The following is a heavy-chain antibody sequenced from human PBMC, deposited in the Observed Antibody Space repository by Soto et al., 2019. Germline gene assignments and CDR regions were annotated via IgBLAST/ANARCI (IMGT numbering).Heavy chain of an antibody. CDR1: GFTFSSYG. J-gene: IGHJ6*02. Sequence: VGSLRLSCAASGFTFSSYGMHWVRQAPGKGLEWVAVISYDGSNKYYADSVKGRFTISRDNSKNTLYLQMNSLRAEDTAVYYCAKDAGYSSSWYGYYYYYGMDVWGQGTTVNVSS. CDR2: ISYDGSNK. D-gene: IGHD6-13*01. CDR3: AKDAGYSSSWYGYYYYYGMDV. V-gene: IGHV3-30*18.